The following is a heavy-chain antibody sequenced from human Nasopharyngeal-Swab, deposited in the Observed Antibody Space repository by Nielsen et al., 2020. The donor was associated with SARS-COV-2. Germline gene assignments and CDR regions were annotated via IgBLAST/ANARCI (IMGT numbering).Heavy chain of an antibody. J-gene: IGHJ4*02. Sequence: GGSLRLSCAASGFTFSSYGMHWVRQAPGKGLEWVAVISYDGSNKYYADSAKGRFTISRDNSKNTLYLQMNSLRAEDTAVYYCAKDGSYWFDYWGQGTLVTVSS. D-gene: IGHD1-26*01. CDR3: AKDGSYWFDY. CDR1: GFTFSSYG. CDR2: ISYDGSNK. V-gene: IGHV3-30*18.